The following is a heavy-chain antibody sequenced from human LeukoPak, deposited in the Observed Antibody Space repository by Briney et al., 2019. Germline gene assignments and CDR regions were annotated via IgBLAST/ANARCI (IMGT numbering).Heavy chain of an antibody. D-gene: IGHD3-10*01. J-gene: IGHJ5*02. V-gene: IGHV4-4*07. CDR3: ARDPLRITMVRGVIIKVFPGGFDP. CDR2: IYTSGST. Sequence: SETLSLTCTVSGGSISSYYWSWIRQPAGKGLEWIGRIYTSGSTNYNPPLKSRVTMSVDTSKNQFSLKLSSVTAADTAVYYCARDPLRITMVRGVIIKVFPGGFDPWGQGTLVTVSS. CDR1: GGSISSYY.